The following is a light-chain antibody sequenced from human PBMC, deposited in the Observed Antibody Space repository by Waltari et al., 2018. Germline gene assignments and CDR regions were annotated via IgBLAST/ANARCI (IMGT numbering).Light chain of an antibody. Sequence: DVQMTQSPSSLSASIGDRVTITCQASQDITNYLNWYQQKPGKAPNLLIYATSNLESGVPSRFSGSGSGTLFTFTINSLQPEDIATYYCQQYDSLPLTFGLGTTVDV. CDR2: ATS. J-gene: IGKJ3*01. CDR3: QQYDSLPLT. V-gene: IGKV1-33*01. CDR1: QDITNY.